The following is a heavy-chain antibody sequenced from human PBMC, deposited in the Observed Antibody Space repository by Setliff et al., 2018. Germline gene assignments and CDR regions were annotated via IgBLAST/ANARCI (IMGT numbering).Heavy chain of an antibody. J-gene: IGHJ6*02. CDR3: ASIAARYYYGMDV. CDR2: IYTSGST. CDR1: GGSISSGDYY. V-gene: IGHV4-61*09. D-gene: IGHD6-6*01. Sequence: SETLSLTCTVSGGSISSGDYYWSWIRQPAGKGLEWIGHIYTSGSTNYNPSLKSRVTISVDTSKNQFSLKLSSVTAADTAVYYCASIAARYYYGMDVWGQGTTVTVSS.